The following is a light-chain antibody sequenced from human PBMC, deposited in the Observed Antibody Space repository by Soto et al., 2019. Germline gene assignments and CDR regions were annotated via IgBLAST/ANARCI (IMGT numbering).Light chain of an antibody. J-gene: IGLJ1*01. CDR3: SSYTSSSTFV. Sequence: HSVLTQPASVSGSLGQSITISCTGTSVDVGGYNYVSWYQHHPGKAPRLLIFEVSNRPSGVSNRFSGSKSGNTASLTISGLQAEDEADYYCSSYTSSSTFVFGTGTKVTVL. V-gene: IGLV2-14*01. CDR2: EVS. CDR1: SVDVGGYNY.